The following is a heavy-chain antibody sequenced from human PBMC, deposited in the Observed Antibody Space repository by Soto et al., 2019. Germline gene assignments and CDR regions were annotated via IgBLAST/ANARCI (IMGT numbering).Heavy chain of an antibody. D-gene: IGHD3-10*01. V-gene: IGHV4-31*03. J-gene: IGHJ5*02. CDR1: GGSISSGGYY. CDR2: IYYSGST. CDR3: ARVERSRGVIITPRLSNWFDP. Sequence: PSETLSLTCTVSGGSISSGGYYWSWIRQHPGKGLEWIGYIYYSGSTYYNPSLKSRVTISVDTSKNQFSLKLSSVTAADTAVYYCARVERSRGVIITPRLSNWFDPWGQGTLVTVSS.